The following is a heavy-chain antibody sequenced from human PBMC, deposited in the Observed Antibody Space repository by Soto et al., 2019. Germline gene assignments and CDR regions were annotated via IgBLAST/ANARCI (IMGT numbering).Heavy chain of an antibody. CDR2: LRRSGNTI. Sequence: QVQLVESGGGLFQPGGSLRLSCAASGFTLGDYEMSWIRQAPGEGLEWVSFLRRSGNTIYYADSVQGRFSISRDNAKNSVFLQMKSLRVEDTAAYFCAGSSGWYEADAFDVWGQGTVVTVSA. CDR1: GFTLGDYE. V-gene: IGHV3-11*01. J-gene: IGHJ3*01. CDR3: AGSSGWYEADAFDV. D-gene: IGHD6-19*01.